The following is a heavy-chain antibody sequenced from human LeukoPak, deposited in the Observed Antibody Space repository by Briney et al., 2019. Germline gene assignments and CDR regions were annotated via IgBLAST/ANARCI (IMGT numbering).Heavy chain of an antibody. V-gene: IGHV4-59*08. CDR3: ARHYVSGSYYSHFDY. CDR1: GGSMSSYY. J-gene: IGHJ4*02. Sequence: SETLYLTRTVSGGSMSSYYWSWIRQPPGKGLAWIGYIYYSGSTNYNPSLKSRVTISVDTSKNQFTQKLSSVTAADTAVYHCARHYVSGSYYSHFDYWGQGALVTVSS. CDR2: IYYSGST. D-gene: IGHD3-10*01.